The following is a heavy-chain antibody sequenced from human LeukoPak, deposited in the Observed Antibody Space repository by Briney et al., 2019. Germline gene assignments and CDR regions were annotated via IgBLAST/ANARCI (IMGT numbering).Heavy chain of an antibody. CDR2: IGAGGGST. J-gene: IGHJ4*02. V-gene: IGHV3-23*01. Sequence: GGSLRLSCAASGFTFSNYGMSWVRQAPAKGLEWVSSIGAGGGSTFYADSVKGRFTVSRDNAKNSLYLQMNSLRAEDTAVYYCARTGGYCSGGSCYSGRDYWGQGTLVTVSS. CDR3: ARTGGYCSGGSCYSGRDY. CDR1: GFTFSNYG. D-gene: IGHD2-15*01.